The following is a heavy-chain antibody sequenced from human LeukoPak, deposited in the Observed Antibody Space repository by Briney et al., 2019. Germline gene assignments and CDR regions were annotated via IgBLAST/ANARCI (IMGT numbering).Heavy chain of an antibody. CDR3: GRLRDGYSDY. CDR1: GYPFTSFW. J-gene: IGHJ4*02. Sequence: GESLKISCKGSGYPFTSFWIGWVRQMPGKGLEWMGIICPGDSDTRYSPSLQGQVTISADKSISTAYLQWNSLKASDTAIYYCGRLRDGYSDYWGQGTLVTVSS. D-gene: IGHD5-24*01. CDR2: ICPGDSDT. V-gene: IGHV5-51*01.